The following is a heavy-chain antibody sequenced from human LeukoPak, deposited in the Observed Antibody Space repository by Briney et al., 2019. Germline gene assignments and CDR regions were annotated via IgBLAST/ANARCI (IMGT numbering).Heavy chain of an antibody. CDR1: GGSINSSSYY. V-gene: IGHV3-11*01. D-gene: IGHD6-13*01. CDR3: ARDSQQLGFDY. J-gene: IGHJ4*02. CDR2: ISSSGSTI. Sequence: LSLTCTVSGGSINSSSYYWGWIRQAPGKGLEWVSYISSSGSTIYYADSVKGRFTISRDNAKNSLYLQMNSLRAEDTAVYYCARDSQQLGFDYWGQGTLVTVSS.